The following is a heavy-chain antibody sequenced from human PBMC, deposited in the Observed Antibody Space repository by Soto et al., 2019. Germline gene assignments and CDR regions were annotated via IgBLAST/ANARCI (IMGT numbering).Heavy chain of an antibody. CDR1: GFTFSSYW. CDR3: ARSPTPTFYDYVWWSYRYLYFYY. D-gene: IGHD3-16*02. CDR2: IKQDGSEK. Sequence: GSLRLSCAASGFTFSSYWMSWVRQAPGKGLEWVANIKQDGSEKYYVDSVKGRFTISRDNAKNSLYLQMNSLRAEDTAVYYCARSPTPTFYDYVWWSYRYLYFYYWGQGTLVTVSS. V-gene: IGHV3-7*03. J-gene: IGHJ4*02.